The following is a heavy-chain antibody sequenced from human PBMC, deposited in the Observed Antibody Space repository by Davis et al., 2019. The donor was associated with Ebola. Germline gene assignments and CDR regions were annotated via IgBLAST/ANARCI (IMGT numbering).Heavy chain of an antibody. V-gene: IGHV3-33*01. J-gene: IGHJ5*02. CDR3: ARGTTVGWDNWFDP. Sequence: GESLKISCAASGFTFSSYGMHWVRQAPGKGLEWVAVIWYYGSNKYYADSVKGRFTITRHNSKNTLYLQMNSLRAEDTAVYYCARGTTVGWDNWFDPWGQGTLVTVSS. CDR1: GFTFSSYG. CDR2: IWYYGSNK. D-gene: IGHD4-11*01.